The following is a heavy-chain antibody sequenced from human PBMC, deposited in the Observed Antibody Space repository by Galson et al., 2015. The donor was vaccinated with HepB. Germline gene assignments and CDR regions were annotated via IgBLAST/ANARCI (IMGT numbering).Heavy chain of an antibody. D-gene: IGHD3-10*01. J-gene: IGHJ4*02. Sequence: AEVKKPGESLRISCKGSGYSFTSYWISWVRQMPGKGLEWMGRIDPSDSYTNYSPSFQGHVTISADKSISTAYLQWSSLKASDTAMYYCARLTRITMVRGVPMSDYWGQGTLVTVSS. CDR3: ARLTRITMVRGVPMSDY. CDR2: IDPSDSYT. CDR1: GYSFTSYW. V-gene: IGHV5-10-1*01.